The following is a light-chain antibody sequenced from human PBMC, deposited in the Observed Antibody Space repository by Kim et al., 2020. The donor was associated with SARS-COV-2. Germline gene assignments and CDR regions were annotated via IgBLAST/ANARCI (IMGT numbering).Light chain of an antibody. CDR2: GAS. J-gene: IGKJ1*01. CDR1: QSVSSN. V-gene: IGKV3-15*01. Sequence: EVVMTQSPATLSVSPGERATLSCRASQSVSSNLAWYQQKPGQGPRLVIYGASTRATGIPARFSGSGSGTEFILSISSLQSEDFAVYYCQQYNTWPPTFGQGTKVDIK. CDR3: QQYNTWPPT.